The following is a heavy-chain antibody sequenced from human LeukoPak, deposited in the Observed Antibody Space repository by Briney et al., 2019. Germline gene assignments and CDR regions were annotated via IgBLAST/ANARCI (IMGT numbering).Heavy chain of an antibody. J-gene: IGHJ5*02. CDR1: GGSISSYY. CDR2: IYYSGST. V-gene: IGHV4-59*01. D-gene: IGHD3-22*01. Sequence: NPSETLSLTCTVSGGSISSYYWSWIRQPPGKGLEWIGYIYYSGSTNYNPSLKSRVTISVDTSKNQFSLKLSSVTAADTAVYYCARDLRRGYYYDSSGYRNWFDPWGQGTLVTVSS. CDR3: ARDLRRGYYYDSSGYRNWFDP.